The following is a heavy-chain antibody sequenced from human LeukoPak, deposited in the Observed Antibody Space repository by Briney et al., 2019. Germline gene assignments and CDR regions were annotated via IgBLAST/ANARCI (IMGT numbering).Heavy chain of an antibody. CDR3: ARDIAVAREGYYFDY. CDR2: IYHSGST. Sequence: NTSETLSLTCTVSGGSISSYYWSWIRQPPGKGLEWIGSIYHSGSTYYNPSLKSRVTISLDTSKNQFSLKLFSVTAADTAVYYCARDIAVAREGYYFDYWGQGTLVTVSS. V-gene: IGHV4-59*12. CDR1: GGSISSYY. J-gene: IGHJ4*02. D-gene: IGHD6-19*01.